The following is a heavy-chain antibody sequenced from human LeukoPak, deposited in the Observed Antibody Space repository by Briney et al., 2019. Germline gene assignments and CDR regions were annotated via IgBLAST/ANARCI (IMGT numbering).Heavy chain of an antibody. CDR3: ARVPGGDYGDYVFDY. J-gene: IGHJ4*02. CDR2: IYHSGST. Sequence: PSETLSLTCTVSGYSISSGYYWGWIRQPPGKGLEWIGNIYHSGSTNYNPSLKSRVTISVDKSKNQFSLKLSSVTAADTAVYYCARVPGGDYGDYVFDYWGQGTLVTVSS. V-gene: IGHV4-38-2*02. CDR1: GYSISSGYY. D-gene: IGHD4-17*01.